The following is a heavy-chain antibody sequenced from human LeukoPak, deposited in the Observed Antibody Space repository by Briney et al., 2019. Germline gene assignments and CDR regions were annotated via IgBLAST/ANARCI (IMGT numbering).Heavy chain of an antibody. V-gene: IGHV3-9*01. CDR1: GFTFDDYA. D-gene: IGHD6-6*01. J-gene: IGHJ6*03. CDR3: AKDIRSNYYYYMDV. Sequence: QPGRSLRLSCAASGFTFDDYAMHWVRQAPGKGLEWVSGISWNSGSIGYADSVKGRFTISRDNAKNSLYLQMNSLRAEDTALYYCAKDIRSNYYYYMDVWGKGTTVTISS. CDR2: ISWNSGSI.